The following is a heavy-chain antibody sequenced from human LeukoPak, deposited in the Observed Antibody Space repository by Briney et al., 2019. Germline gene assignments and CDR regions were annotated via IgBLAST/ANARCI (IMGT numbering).Heavy chain of an antibody. J-gene: IGHJ4*02. CDR3: ARDPFGSEGF. D-gene: IGHD3-10*01. Sequence: PGGSLRLSCAASGFTLSRYWMHWVRQTPGKGLVWVSRINSDGSSSSYADSVKGRFTISRDNAKNTLHLQMNSLRVEDTAVYYCARDPFGSEGFWGQGTLVTVSS. CDR1: GFTLSRYW. V-gene: IGHV3-74*01. CDR2: INSDGSSS.